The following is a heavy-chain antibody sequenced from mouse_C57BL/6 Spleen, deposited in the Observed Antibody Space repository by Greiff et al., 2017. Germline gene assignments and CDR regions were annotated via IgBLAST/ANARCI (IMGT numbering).Heavy chain of an antibody. D-gene: IGHD4-1*01. Sequence: DVMLVESGGGLVQPKGSLKLSCAASGFSFNTYAMNWVRQAPGKGLEWVARIRSKSNNYATYYADSVKDRFTISRDDSESMLYLQMNNLKTEDTAMYYCVRHGDWVYFDYWGQGTTLTVSS. CDR2: IRSKSNNYAT. CDR3: VRHGDWVYFDY. V-gene: IGHV10-1*01. J-gene: IGHJ2*01. CDR1: GFSFNTYA.